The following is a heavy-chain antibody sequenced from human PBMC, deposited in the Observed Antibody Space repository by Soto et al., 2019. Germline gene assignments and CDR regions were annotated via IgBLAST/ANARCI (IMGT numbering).Heavy chain of an antibody. D-gene: IGHD5-18*01. Sequence: SETLSLTCAVSGGSFSGYYWSWILQPPGKGLEWIGEINHSGSTNYNPSLKSRVTISVDTSKNQFSLKLSSVTAADTAVYYCARASNNRGPSYGPHYWGQGTLVTSPQ. CDR1: GGSFSGYY. CDR2: INHSGST. J-gene: IGHJ4*02. CDR3: ARASNNRGPSYGPHY. V-gene: IGHV4-34*01.